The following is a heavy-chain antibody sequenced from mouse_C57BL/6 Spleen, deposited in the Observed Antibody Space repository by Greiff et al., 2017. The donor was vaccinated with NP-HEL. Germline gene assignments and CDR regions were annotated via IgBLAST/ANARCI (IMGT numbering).Heavy chain of an antibody. V-gene: IGHV1-55*01. D-gene: IGHD3-2*02. CDR3: ARGQLRLRYFDY. CDR1: GYTFTSYW. CDR2: IYPGSGST. Sequence: VQLKQPGAELVKPGASVKMSCKASGYTFTSYWITWVKQRPGQGLEWIGDIYPGSGSTNYNEKFKSKATLTVDTSSSTAYMQLSSLTSEDSAVYYCARGQLRLRYFDYWGQGTTLTVSS. J-gene: IGHJ2*01.